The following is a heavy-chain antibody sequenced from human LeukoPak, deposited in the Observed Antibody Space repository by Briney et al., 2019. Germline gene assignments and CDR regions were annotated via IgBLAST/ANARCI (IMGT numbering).Heavy chain of an antibody. D-gene: IGHD2-21*02. V-gene: IGHV3-23*01. CDR2: IRGSGAQT. J-gene: IGHJ4*02. Sequence: PGGSLRLSCAASGFTFSIYGMSWLHQAPGKGLEWVSAIRGSGAQTFYADSVKGRFTISRDNPKNTLYLQMNSLRAEDTAVYYCAKTLPYQVYCSGDCPYLFDHWGQGTLVTVSS. CDR1: GFTFSIYG. CDR3: AKTLPYQVYCSGDCPYLFDH.